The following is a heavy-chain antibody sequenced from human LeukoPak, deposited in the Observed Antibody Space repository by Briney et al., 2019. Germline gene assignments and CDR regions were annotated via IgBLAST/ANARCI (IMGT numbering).Heavy chain of an antibody. Sequence: GGSLRLSCAASGFSFGDYAMHWVRHAPGKGLEWVSGITWNSDIKAYADAVKGRFTVSRDNARNSLYLQMNSLRAEDTAVYYCARDRSAWTGYYYMDVWGKGTTVTISS. CDR2: ITWNSDIK. CDR1: GFSFGDYA. D-gene: IGHD3/OR15-3a*01. CDR3: ARDRSAWTGYYYMDV. V-gene: IGHV3-9*01. J-gene: IGHJ6*03.